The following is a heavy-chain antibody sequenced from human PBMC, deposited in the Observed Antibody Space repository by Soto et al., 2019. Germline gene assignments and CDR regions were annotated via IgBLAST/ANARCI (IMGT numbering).Heavy chain of an antibody. J-gene: IGHJ5*02. CDR3: AHSLIGYYYDSSGSNWCDP. V-gene: IGHV2-5*02. CDR2: IYWDDDK. D-gene: IGHD3-22*01. CDR1: GFSLSTSGVG. Sequence: QITLKESGPTLVKPTQTLTLTCTFSGFSLSTSGVGVGWIRQPPGKALEWLALIYWDDDKRYSPSLKSRLTITKDTSNNPVVLTMTNIDPMDTATYYCAHSLIGYYYDSSGSNWCDPWGQGTLGTVSS.